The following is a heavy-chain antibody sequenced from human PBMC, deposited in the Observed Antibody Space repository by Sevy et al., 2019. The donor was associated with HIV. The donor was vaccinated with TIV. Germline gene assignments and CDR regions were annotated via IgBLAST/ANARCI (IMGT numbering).Heavy chain of an antibody. CDR3: ARGARGTLTSFNYYTLNV. Sequence: GESLKISCKGSGYSFATYWIAWVRQMPGKGLEWMGIIYPDDSETRYSPSFQGQVTISADKSISTAYLQWSTLKAYDTAKYYCARGARGTLTSFNYYTLNVWGQGTTVTVSS. D-gene: IGHD1-1*01. V-gene: IGHV5-51*01. CDR1: GYSFATYW. CDR2: IYPDDSET. J-gene: IGHJ6*02.